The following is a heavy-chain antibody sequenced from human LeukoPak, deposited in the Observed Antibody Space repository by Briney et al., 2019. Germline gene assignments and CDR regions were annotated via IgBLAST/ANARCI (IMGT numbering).Heavy chain of an antibody. CDR3: ARHGDGYNHRGLDY. V-gene: IGHV5-10-1*01. CDR1: GYSFTSYW. D-gene: IGHD5-24*01. CDR2: IDPGGSYI. Sequence: GESLKISFQGSGYSFTSYWISWIRQMPGKGLEWMGRIDPGGSYINYSPSFQGHVTISADKSISTAYLQWSSLKASDTAMYYCARHGDGYNHRGLDYWGQGTLSPSPQ. J-gene: IGHJ4*02.